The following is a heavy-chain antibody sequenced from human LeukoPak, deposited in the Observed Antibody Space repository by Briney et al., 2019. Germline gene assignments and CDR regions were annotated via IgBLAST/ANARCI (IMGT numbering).Heavy chain of an antibody. CDR3: AKSMLRGYYYMDV. V-gene: IGHV3-30*02. D-gene: IGHD3-10*01. J-gene: IGHJ6*03. CDR1: GFSFSNYV. Sequence: RGSLRLSCASSGFSFSNYVMHWVRQAPGKGLQWVAFIRLDDSTEYSADSVKGRFTIPRDNSKNTLYLQMNRLRPEDTAVYYCAKSMLRGYYYMDVWGKGTTVIISS. CDR2: IRLDDSTE.